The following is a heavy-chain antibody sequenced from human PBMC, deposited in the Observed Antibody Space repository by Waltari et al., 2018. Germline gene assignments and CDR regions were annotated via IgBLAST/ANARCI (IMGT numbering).Heavy chain of an antibody. V-gene: IGHV4-38-2*01. CDR1: GGSLRRRSY. CDR3: ASDLGGTAVATDAFDI. Sequence: QVQLQQSGPGQVKPSDPLSLTCAVSGGSLRRRSYWRWIRQRLGKGLELIGSVSHSGSTYYNPSLKSRVIISIHMSKHQFSLELRSVTAADTAVYFCASDLGGTAVATDAFDIWGQGTMVIVSS. J-gene: IGHJ3*02. D-gene: IGHD6-19*01. CDR2: VSHSGST.